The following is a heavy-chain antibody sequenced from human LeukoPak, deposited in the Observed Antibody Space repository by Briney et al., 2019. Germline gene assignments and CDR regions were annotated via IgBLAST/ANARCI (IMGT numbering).Heavy chain of an antibody. D-gene: IGHD1-26*01. CDR1: GFTFSSHG. J-gene: IGHJ4*02. CDR2: IWYDGSNK. Sequence: PGGSLSLSCAASGFTFSSHGMHWVRQAPGKGLEWVVVIWYDGSNKYYADSVKGRFTISKDNSKSTLYLQVNSLRAEDTAVYYCARDASGHYFDYWGQGTLVTVSS. CDR3: ARDASGHYFDY. V-gene: IGHV3-33*01.